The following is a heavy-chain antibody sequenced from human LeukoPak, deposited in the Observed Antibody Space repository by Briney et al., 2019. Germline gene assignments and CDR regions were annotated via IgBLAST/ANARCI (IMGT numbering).Heavy chain of an antibody. Sequence: PSETLSLTCAVYGGSFSGYYWSWIRQPPGKGLEWIGEINHSGSTNYNPSLKSRVTISVDTSKNQFSLKLSSVTAADTAVYYCARDWVCSGGSCYSSYYYYMDVWGKGTTVTVSS. CDR3: ARDWVCSGGSCYSSYYYYMDV. D-gene: IGHD2-15*01. CDR2: INHSGST. J-gene: IGHJ6*03. CDR1: GGSFSGYY. V-gene: IGHV4-34*01.